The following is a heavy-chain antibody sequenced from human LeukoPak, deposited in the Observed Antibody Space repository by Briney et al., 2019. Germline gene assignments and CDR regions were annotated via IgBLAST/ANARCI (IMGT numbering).Heavy chain of an antibody. V-gene: IGHV3-48*03. D-gene: IGHD6-13*01. Sequence: GGALRLSCVASGFTFSSYEMNWVRQAPREGVDWVSYISTSGRTIYYADSVKGRSTTSRDNANTSLYLQMNSLRAEDTAVYYCATSRGSWPDSFDSWGQGTLVTASS. CDR1: GFTFSSYE. CDR3: ATSRGSWPDSFDS. CDR2: ISTSGRTI. J-gene: IGHJ4*02.